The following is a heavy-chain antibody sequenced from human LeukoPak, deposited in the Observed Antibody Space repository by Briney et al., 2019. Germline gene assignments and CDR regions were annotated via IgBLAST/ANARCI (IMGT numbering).Heavy chain of an antibody. V-gene: IGHV3-30*18. CDR1: GFTFSSYG. Sequence: GGSLRLSCAASGFTFSSYGMHWVRQAPDKGLEWVAVISYDGSNKYYADSVKGRFTISRDNSKNTLYLQMNSLRAEDTAVYYCAKGRALRSAFDYWGQGTLVTVSS. CDR2: ISYDGSNK. J-gene: IGHJ4*02. D-gene: IGHD3-16*01. CDR3: AKGRALRSAFDY.